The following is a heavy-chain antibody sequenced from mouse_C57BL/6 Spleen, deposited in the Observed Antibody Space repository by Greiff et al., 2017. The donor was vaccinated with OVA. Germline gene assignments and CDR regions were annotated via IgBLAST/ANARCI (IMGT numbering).Heavy chain of an antibody. J-gene: IGHJ2*01. CDR1: GYTFTDYY. CDR2: INPNNGGT. D-gene: IGHD2-4*01. V-gene: IGHV1-26*01. Sequence: EVQLQQSGPELVKPGASVTISCKASGYTFTDYYMNWVKQSHGKSLEWIGDINPNNGGTSYNQKFKGKATLTVDKSSSTAYMELRSLTSEDSAVYYCARLRGYDYFFDYWGQGTTLTVSS. CDR3: ARLRGYDYFFDY.